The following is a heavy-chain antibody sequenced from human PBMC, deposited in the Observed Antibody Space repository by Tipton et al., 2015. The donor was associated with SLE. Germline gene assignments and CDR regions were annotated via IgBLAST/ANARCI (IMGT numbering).Heavy chain of an antibody. J-gene: IGHJ4*02. Sequence: SLRLSCAASGFTFSSYAMHWVRQAPGKGLEWVAVISYDGSNKYYADSVKGRFTISRDNSKNTLYLQMNSLRAEDTAVYYCAKDHRYSGSYRDYWGQGTLVTVSS. D-gene: IGHD1-26*01. CDR2: ISYDGSNK. CDR3: AKDHRYSGSYRDY. V-gene: IGHV3-30-3*01. CDR1: GFTFSSYA.